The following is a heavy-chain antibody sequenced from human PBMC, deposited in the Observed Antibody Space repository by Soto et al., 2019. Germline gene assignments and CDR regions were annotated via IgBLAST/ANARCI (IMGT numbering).Heavy chain of an antibody. J-gene: IGHJ3*02. V-gene: IGHV4-59*08. CDR2: IYYRGST. D-gene: IGHD3-16*01. Sequence: QVQLQESGPGLVKPSETLSLTCTVSGGSISSYYWSWIRQPPGKGLEWIGYIYYRGSTNYNPSLXSXVXIXXDTSKNQFSRKLSSVTAADTAVYYCARRYGCAFDIWGQGTMVTVSS. CDR3: ARRYGCAFDI. CDR1: GGSISSYY.